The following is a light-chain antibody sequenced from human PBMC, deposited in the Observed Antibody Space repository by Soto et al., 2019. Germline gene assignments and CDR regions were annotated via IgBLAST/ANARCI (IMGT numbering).Light chain of an antibody. V-gene: IGKV1-5*01. CDR2: SVS. CDR1: QRVYNW. J-gene: IGKJ3*01. CDR3: QQYNSYLS. Sequence: IEMTQYHSTVSASVGARVTITCRASQRVYNWLAWYQQKPGKAPKLLISSVSTLESGVPSRFSGSGSGTEFTLAISSLQPEDLGTYYCQQYNSYLSFGPGTQVEI.